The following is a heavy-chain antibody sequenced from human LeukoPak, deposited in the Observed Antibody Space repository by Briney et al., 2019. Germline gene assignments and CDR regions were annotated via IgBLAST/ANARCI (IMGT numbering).Heavy chain of an antibody. Sequence: GRSLRLSCAASGFTFSSYGMHWVRQAPGEGLEGVAVIWYDGSNKYYADSVEGRFTISRDNSKNTLYLQMNSLRAEDTAVYYCARDVVQLWLRFYYYGMDVWGKGTTVTVSS. CDR1: GFTFSSYG. CDR2: IWYDGSNK. D-gene: IGHD5-18*01. J-gene: IGHJ6*04. CDR3: ARDVVQLWLRFYYYGMDV. V-gene: IGHV3-33*01.